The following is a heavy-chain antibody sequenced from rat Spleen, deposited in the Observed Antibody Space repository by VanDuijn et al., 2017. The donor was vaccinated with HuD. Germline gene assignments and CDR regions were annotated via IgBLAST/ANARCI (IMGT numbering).Heavy chain of an antibody. CDR3: ERYRDIFGHVGFFDY. D-gene: IGHD4-6*01. Sequence: VQLQESGPGLVKPSQSLSLTCSVTGYSITSNYWGWIRKFPGNKMEWVGYISYSGSSGYNPSLKSRISLTRDTSKNHFFLQLNFVTTKETATYYWERYRDIFGHVGFFDYWGQGVRSQSPQ. CDR2: ISYSGSS. J-gene: IGHJ2*01. V-gene: IGHV3-1*01. CDR1: GYSITSNY.